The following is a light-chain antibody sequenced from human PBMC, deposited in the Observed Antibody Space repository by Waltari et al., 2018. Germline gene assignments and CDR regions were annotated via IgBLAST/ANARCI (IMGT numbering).Light chain of an antibody. CDR2: EVN. CDR3: SSYAVSNNLL. J-gene: IGLJ2*01. CDR1: SRDVGGYKY. Sequence: QSALTQPPSASGSPGPSVTISCPGTSRDVGGYKYVSWYQQPPGKAPRLIIDEVNRRPSGVPDRFSGSKSGNTASLTVSGLQAEDEADYYCSSYAVSNNLLFGGGTKLTVL. V-gene: IGLV2-8*01.